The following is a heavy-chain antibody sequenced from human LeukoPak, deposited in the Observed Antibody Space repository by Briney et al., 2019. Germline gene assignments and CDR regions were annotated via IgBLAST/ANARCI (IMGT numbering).Heavy chain of an antibody. V-gene: IGHV3-30-3*01. D-gene: IGHD4-17*01. J-gene: IGHJ4*02. Sequence: GGSLRLSCAASGFTFSSFAMYWVRQAPGKGLEWLARISYDGTKRYYADSVNGRFTISRDDSKSTVYVQMNSLRPEDTAVYYCARDFGRDGPQGPDYDDYFGNYWGQGTLVTVSS. CDR1: GFTFSSFA. CDR2: ISYDGTKR. CDR3: ARDFGRDGPQGPDYDDYFGNY.